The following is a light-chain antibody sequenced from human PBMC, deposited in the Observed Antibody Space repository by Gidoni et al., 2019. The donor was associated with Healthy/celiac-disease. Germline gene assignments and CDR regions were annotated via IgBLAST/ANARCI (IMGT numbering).Light chain of an antibody. CDR3: QQSYNTLR. CDR2: AAS. J-gene: IGKJ1*01. V-gene: IGKV1-39*01. Sequence: DIQMTPSPSSLSASVGDRVTLTCRASKSISSYLNWYNQKPGKAPKILIYAASSLQSGVPSRFSGSGSGTDFTITISSLQPEDFATYYCQQSYNTLRFGQGTKVEIK. CDR1: KSISSY.